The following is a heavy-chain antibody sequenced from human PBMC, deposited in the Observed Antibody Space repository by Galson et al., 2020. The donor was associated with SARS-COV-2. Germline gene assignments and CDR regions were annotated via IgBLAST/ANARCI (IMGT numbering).Heavy chain of an antibody. V-gene: IGHV1-2*04. J-gene: IGHJ6*03. D-gene: IGHD3-16*01. CDR2: INPNSGGT. Sequence: ASVKVSCKASGYTFTGYYMHSVRQAPGQGLEWMGWINPNSGGTNYAQKFQGWVTMTRDTSISTAYMELSRLRSDDTAVYYCARAWGEIGGYYYYYMDVWGKGTTVTVSS. CDR1: GYTFTGYY. CDR3: ARAWGEIGGYYYYYMDV.